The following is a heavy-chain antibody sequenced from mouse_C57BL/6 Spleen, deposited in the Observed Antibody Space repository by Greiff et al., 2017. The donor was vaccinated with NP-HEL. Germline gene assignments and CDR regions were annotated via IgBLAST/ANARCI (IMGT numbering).Heavy chain of an antibody. CDR2: IRLKCDNYAT. Sequence: EVKVEESGGGLVQPGGSIQLSCVASGFTFSNYWMNWVRQSPEKGLEWVAQIRLKCDNYATHYAESVKGRFTISRDNSKSSVHLQMNNLKAEDNGIYYCIEDTTLPVVAYWGQGTLVTVSA. CDR1: GFTFSNYW. J-gene: IGHJ3*01. V-gene: IGHV6-3*01. D-gene: IGHD1-1*01. CDR3: IEDTTLPVVAY.